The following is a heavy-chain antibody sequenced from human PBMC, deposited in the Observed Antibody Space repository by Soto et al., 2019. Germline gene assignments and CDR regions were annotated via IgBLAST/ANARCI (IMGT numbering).Heavy chain of an antibody. V-gene: IGHV3-23*01. CDR2: ISGSGSNT. J-gene: IGHJ4*02. D-gene: IGHD6-19*01. CDR1: GFTFSSYA. CDR3: VGSRQSEIAVAGSYY. Sequence: GGSLRLSCAASGFTFSSYAMHWVRQAPGKGLEWVSAISGSGSNTYYADSVKGRFTISRDNSKNTLYLQMNSLRAEDTAVYYCVGSRQSEIAVAGSYYWGQGTLVTVSS.